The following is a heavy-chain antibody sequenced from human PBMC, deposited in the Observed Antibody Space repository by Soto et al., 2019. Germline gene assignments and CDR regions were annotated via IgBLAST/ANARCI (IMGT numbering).Heavy chain of an antibody. Sequence: GASVRVSCKASGYTFTGYYMHWVRQAPGQGLEWMGWINPNSGGTNYAQKFQGRVTMTRDTSISTAYMELSRLRSDDTAVYYCARPLGNVGAFDIWGQGTMVTVSS. J-gene: IGHJ3*02. D-gene: IGHD1-1*01. V-gene: IGHV1-2*02. CDR2: INPNSGGT. CDR1: GYTFTGYY. CDR3: ARPLGNVGAFDI.